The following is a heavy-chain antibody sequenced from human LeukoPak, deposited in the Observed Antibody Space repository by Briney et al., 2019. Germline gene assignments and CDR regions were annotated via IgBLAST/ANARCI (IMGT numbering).Heavy chain of an antibody. Sequence: GGSLRLSCAGSGFTFSSYAMSWVRQAPGKGLEWVSTISGSGGAGTYYADSVKGRFTISRDNSKNTLYLQMNSLRAEDTAVYYCASSAGYYFDYWGQGTLVTVSS. CDR3: ASSAGYYFDY. CDR2: ISGSGGAGT. J-gene: IGHJ4*02. CDR1: GFTFSSYA. D-gene: IGHD3-10*01. V-gene: IGHV3-23*01.